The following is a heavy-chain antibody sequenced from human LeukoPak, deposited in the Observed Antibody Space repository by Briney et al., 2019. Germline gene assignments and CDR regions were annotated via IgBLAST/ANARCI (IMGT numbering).Heavy chain of an antibody. J-gene: IGHJ3*02. CDR1: GYTFTSYG. V-gene: IGHV1-18*01. CDR2: ISAYNGNT. CDR3: ARDQGNWATIFGAHVPVTNI. Sequence: GASVKVSCKASGYTFTSYGISWVRQAPGQGLEWMGWISAYNGNTNYAQKLQGRVTMTTDTSTSTAYMELRSLRSDDTAVYYCARDQGNWATIFGAHVPVTNIWGQGTMVTVSS. D-gene: IGHD3-3*01.